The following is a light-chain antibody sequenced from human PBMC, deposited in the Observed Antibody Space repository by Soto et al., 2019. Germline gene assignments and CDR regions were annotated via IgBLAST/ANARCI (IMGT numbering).Light chain of an antibody. V-gene: IGKV3D-20*01. Sequence: EIVLTQSPPTLSLSPGERATLSCGASQTVGSTYLAWYHQKPGLAPRLLIYDTSSRATGIPDRFSGSGSGTDFTLTISRLEPEDFAVYSCQHYGSSPWTFGQGAKVEIK. CDR3: QHYGSSPWT. CDR1: QTVGSTY. J-gene: IGKJ1*01. CDR2: DTS.